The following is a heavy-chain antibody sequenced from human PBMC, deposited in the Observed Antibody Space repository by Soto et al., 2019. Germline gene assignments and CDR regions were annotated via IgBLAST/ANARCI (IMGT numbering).Heavy chain of an antibody. V-gene: IGHV3-30-3*01. CDR1: GFTFSSYA. CDR3: ARGLKYSPYYYYGMDV. Sequence: PGGSLRLSCAASGFTFSSYAMHWVRQAPGKGLEWVAVISYDGSNKHYADSVKGRFTISRDNSKNTLYLQMNSLRAEDTAVYYCARGLKYSPYYYYGMDVWGQGTTVTVSS. CDR2: ISYDGSNK. D-gene: IGHD2-21*01. J-gene: IGHJ6*02.